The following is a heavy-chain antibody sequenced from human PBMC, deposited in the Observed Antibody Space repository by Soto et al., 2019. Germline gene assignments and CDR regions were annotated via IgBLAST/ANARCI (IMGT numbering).Heavy chain of an antibody. J-gene: IGHJ4*02. D-gene: IGHD2-15*01. Sequence: QVQLVQSGAEVKKPGASVKVSCKASGYTFTNFGISWVRQAPGQGLEWMGWISAYNGNTNSAQKFQGRVSMTTDTSTSTAYMEVRSLRFADTAVYSCARGWTPIDYWGQGTLVTVSS. CDR3: ARGWTPIDY. CDR2: ISAYNGNT. CDR1: GYTFTNFG. V-gene: IGHV1-18*01.